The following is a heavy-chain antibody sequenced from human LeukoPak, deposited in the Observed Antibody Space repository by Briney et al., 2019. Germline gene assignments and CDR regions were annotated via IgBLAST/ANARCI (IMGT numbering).Heavy chain of an antibody. CDR3: ATGPSKSYYNPKHNWFDP. J-gene: IGHJ5*02. Sequence: GASVKVSCKVSVYTLTELSMHWVRQAPGKGLEWMGGFDPEDGETIYAQKFQGRVTMTEDTSTDTAYMELSSLRSEDTAVYYCATGPSKSYYNPKHNWFDPWGQGTLVTVSS. CDR1: VYTLTELS. CDR2: FDPEDGET. D-gene: IGHD3-10*01. V-gene: IGHV1-24*01.